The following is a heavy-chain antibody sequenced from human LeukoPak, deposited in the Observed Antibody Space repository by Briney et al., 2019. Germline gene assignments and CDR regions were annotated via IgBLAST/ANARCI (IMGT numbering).Heavy chain of an antibody. J-gene: IGHJ4*02. CDR3: TGPRGYSGYDLDY. CDR2: IRSKANSYAT. D-gene: IGHD5-12*01. Sequence: GGSLRLSCAASGFTFSGSAMHWVRQASGKGLEWVGRIRSKANSYATAYAASVKGRFTISRDDSKNTAYLQMNSLKTEDTAVYYCTGPRGYSGYDLDYWGQGTLVTVSS. CDR1: GFTFSGSA. V-gene: IGHV3-73*01.